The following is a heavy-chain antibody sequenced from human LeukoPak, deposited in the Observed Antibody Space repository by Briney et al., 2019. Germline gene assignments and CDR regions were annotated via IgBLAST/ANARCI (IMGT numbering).Heavy chain of an antibody. V-gene: IGHV4-39*01. CDR3: ARDAPSNGSGYSV. CDR1: GGSISSSTYY. J-gene: IGHJ4*02. Sequence: LSETLSLTCTVSGGSISSSTYYWVWIRQSPGKGLEWIGNFYSSGSTYYNPSLKSRVTISVDTSKNQFSLNLTSVTAADTAVYYCARDAPSNGSGYSVWGQGTLVTVSS. CDR2: FYSSGST. D-gene: IGHD3-22*01.